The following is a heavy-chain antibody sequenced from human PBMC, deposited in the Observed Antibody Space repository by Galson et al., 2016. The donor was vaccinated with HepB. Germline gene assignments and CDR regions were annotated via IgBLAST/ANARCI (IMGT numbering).Heavy chain of an antibody. J-gene: IGHJ6*02. CDR3: AREAVDYSTWGTPPYGMDV. CDR1: VGSISTYY. D-gene: IGHD3-16*01. Sequence: ETLSLTCTVSVGSISTYYWSLIRQPPGKGLEWIGYSCCSGSTNYNPSLKSRVTISIDTSKNQFSLNLIAVIAADTAMYYCAREAVDYSTWGTPPYGMDVWGQGTTVTISS. V-gene: IGHV4-59*01. CDR2: SCCSGST.